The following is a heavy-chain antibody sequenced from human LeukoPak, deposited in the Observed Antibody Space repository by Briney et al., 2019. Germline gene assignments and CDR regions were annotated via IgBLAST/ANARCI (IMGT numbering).Heavy chain of an antibody. V-gene: IGHV1-24*01. J-gene: IGHJ5*02. CDR3: ARGPWLEQWLVLGWFDP. D-gene: IGHD6-19*01. Sequence: ASVKVSCKVSGYTLTELSMHWVRQAPGKGLEWMGGFDPEDGETIYAQKFQGRVTMTEDTSTDTAYMELSSLRSEDTAVYYCARGPWLEQWLVLGWFDPWGQGTLITVSS. CDR1: GYTLTELS. CDR2: FDPEDGET.